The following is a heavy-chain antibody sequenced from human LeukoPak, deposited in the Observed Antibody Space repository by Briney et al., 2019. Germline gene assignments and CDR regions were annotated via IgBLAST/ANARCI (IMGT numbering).Heavy chain of an antibody. CDR1: GFTFSSYA. V-gene: IGHV3-7*01. D-gene: IGHD4-11*01. Sequence: GGSLRLSCAASGFTFSSYAMHWVRQAPGKGLEWVANIKQDGSEKYYVDSVKGRFTISRDNAKNSLYLQMNSLRAEDTAVYYCAREPTWIDYWGQGTLVTVSS. CDR2: IKQDGSEK. J-gene: IGHJ4*02. CDR3: AREPTWIDY.